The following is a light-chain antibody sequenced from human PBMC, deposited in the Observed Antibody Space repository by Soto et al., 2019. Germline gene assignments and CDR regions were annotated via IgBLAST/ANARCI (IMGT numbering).Light chain of an antibody. CDR1: QGISSF. J-gene: IGKJ5*01. CDR2: AAS. Sequence: DIQMTQSPSTLSASVGDRVTITCRASQGISSFLAWYHQKPGKAPKLLIYAASTLQSGVPSRFSSSGGATAYTLPTSSLQSDDFSVYYCQQYTNWPPITFGQGTRLEIK. V-gene: IGKV1-9*01. CDR3: QQYTNWPPIT.